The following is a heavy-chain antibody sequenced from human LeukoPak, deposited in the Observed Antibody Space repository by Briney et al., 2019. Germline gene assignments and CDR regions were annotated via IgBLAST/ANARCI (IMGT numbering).Heavy chain of an antibody. J-gene: IGHJ4*02. Sequence: SETLTLTCTVSGYSISSGNYWGCIRPPPGKGLEWIGYIYHSGSTYYNPSLKSRVTISVDTSKNQFSLRLSSVTAADTAVYYCARGSPLDYYFDYWGQGTLVTVSS. CDR2: IYHSGST. CDR3: ARGSPLDYYFDY. CDR1: GYSISSGNY. V-gene: IGHV4-38-2*02.